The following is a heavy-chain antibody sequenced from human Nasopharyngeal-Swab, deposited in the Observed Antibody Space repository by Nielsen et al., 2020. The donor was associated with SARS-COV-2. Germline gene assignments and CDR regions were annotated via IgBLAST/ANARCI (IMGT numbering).Heavy chain of an antibody. D-gene: IGHD2-15*01. J-gene: IGHJ6*02. V-gene: IGHV3-21*01. CDR2: ISSSSSYI. CDR1: GFTFSSYS. CDR3: ARDRSVGYGMDV. Sequence: GESLKISCAASGFTFSSYSMNWVRQAPGKGLEWVSSISSSSSYIYYADSVKGRFTISRDNAKNLLYLQMNSLRAEDTAVYYCARDRSVGYGMDVWGQGTTVTVSS.